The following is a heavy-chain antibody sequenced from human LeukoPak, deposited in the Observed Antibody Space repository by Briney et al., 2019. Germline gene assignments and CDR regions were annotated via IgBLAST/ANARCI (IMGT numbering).Heavy chain of an antibody. CDR2: IYPGDSTT. Sequence: GESLKISCKGSGYSFTSYWIGWVRQMPGKGLEYVGSIYPGDSTTRYSPSFQVQVTISADKAISTAYLQWRSLKASDTAMYYCARRGFEQRHLGYWGQGTLVTVSS. J-gene: IGHJ4*02. CDR3: ARRGFEQRHLGY. D-gene: IGHD3-9*01. V-gene: IGHV5-51*01. CDR1: GYSFTSYW.